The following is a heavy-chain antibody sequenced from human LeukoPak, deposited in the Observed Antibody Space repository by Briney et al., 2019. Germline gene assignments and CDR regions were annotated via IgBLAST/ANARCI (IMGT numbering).Heavy chain of an antibody. CDR1: GFTFSSYS. V-gene: IGHV3-48*04. Sequence: GGSLRLSCAASGFTFSSYSMNWVRQAPGKGLEWVSYISSSSSTIYYADSVKGRFTISRDNAKNSLYLQMNSLRAEDTAVYYCARVSDYGNSGYWGQGILVTVSS. J-gene: IGHJ4*02. CDR3: ARVSDYGNSGY. D-gene: IGHD4-11*01. CDR2: ISSSSSTI.